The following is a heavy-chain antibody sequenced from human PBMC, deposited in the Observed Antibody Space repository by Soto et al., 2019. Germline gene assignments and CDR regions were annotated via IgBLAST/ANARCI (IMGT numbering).Heavy chain of an antibody. Sequence: QVHLVESGGGVVQPGGSLRLSCAGSGFTFSDYGMHWVRQAPGKGLEWVAVLWYDGSGEYYTDSVRGRFTISRVNSMHTLYLQMNDLRDEDTGVYYCARDSVRFLEHFSKDYFDYWGQGTRVTVSS. CDR2: LWYDGSGE. CDR1: GFTFSDYG. V-gene: IGHV3-33*08. D-gene: IGHD3-3*01. CDR3: ARDSVRFLEHFSKDYFDY. J-gene: IGHJ4*02.